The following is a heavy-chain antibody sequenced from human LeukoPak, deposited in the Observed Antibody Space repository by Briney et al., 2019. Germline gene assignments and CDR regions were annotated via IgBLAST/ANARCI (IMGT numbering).Heavy chain of an antibody. CDR1: GYTFTSYG. J-gene: IGHJ5*02. V-gene: IGHV1-18*01. CDR3: ARDSGGLSFNWFDP. Sequence: ASVKVSCKASGYTFTSYGISWVRQAPGQGLEWMGWISAYNGNTNYAQKLQGRVTMATDTSTSTAYMELRSLRSDDTAVYYCARDSGGLSFNWFDPWGQGTLVTVSS. CDR2: ISAYNGNT. D-gene: IGHD3-16*01.